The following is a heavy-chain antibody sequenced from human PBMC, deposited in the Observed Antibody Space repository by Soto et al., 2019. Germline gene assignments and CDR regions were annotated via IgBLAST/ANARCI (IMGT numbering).Heavy chain of an antibody. D-gene: IGHD4-17*01. V-gene: IGHV4-59*08. CDR1: GGSISSYY. J-gene: IGHJ4*02. CDR2: IYYSGST. Sequence: SETLSLTCTVSGGSISSYYWSWIRQPPGKGLEWIGYIYYSGSTNYNPSLKSRVTISVDTSKNQFSLKLSSVTAADTAVYYCARLDKALAKDYGGNFDYWGQGTLVTVSS. CDR3: ARLDKALAKDYGGNFDY.